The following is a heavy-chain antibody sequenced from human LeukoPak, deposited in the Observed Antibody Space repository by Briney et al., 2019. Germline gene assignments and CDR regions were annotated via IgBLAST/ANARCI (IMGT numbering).Heavy chain of an antibody. CDR3: ARDLPLRFDP. CDR1: GFTFSSFW. CDR2: INQDGGEK. Sequence: GGSLRLSCGASGFTFSSFWVTWVRQAPGKGLELVANINQDGGEKYYVDSVKGRFTVSRDNAKSSLYLQMNSLRAEDTGVYYCARDLPLRFDPWGQGTLVTVSS. V-gene: IGHV3-7*01. J-gene: IGHJ5*02.